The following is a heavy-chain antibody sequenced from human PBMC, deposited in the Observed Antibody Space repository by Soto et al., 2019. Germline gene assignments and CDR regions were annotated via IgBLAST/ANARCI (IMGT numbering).Heavy chain of an antibody. CDR3: ARGRQVTIGTGKFEY. CDR2: IFHTGTT. D-gene: IGHD3-10*01. J-gene: IGHJ4*02. CDR1: GGSFSGYN. V-gene: IGHV4-34*01. Sequence: QVQLKQWGAGLLKPSETLSLTCAVYGGSFSGYNWHWIRRPPAKGLEWIGQIFHTGTTNYNPSLRSRATISLDTSKTQVSRKLSSVTAADAAVYSWARGRQVTIGTGKFEYWGQGSLVTVSS.